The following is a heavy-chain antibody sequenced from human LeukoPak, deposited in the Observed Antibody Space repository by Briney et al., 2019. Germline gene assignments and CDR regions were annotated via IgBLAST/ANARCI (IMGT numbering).Heavy chain of an antibody. V-gene: IGHV1-24*01. CDR1: GYTLTELS. CDR2: FDPEDGET. Sequence: ASVKVSCKVSGYTLTELSMHWVRQAPGKGLEWMGGFDPEDGETIYAQKFQGRVTMTEDTSTDTAYMELSSLRSEDTAVYYCATTYYYDSSGYYYAALRYWGQGTLVTVSS. D-gene: IGHD3-22*01. CDR3: ATTYYYDSSGYYYAALRY. J-gene: IGHJ4*02.